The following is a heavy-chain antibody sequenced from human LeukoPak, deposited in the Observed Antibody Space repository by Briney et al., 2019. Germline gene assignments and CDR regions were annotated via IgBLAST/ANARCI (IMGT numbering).Heavy chain of an antibody. CDR2: ISYDGSNK. D-gene: IGHD2-15*01. CDR1: GFTFSSYA. J-gene: IGHJ4*02. Sequence: PGRSLRLSCAASGFTFSSYAMHWVRQAPGKGLEWVAVISYDGSNKYYADSVKGRFTISRDNSKNTLYLQMNSLRAEDTAVYYCAKAPSPYCSGGSCYTPFDYWGQGTLVTVSS. CDR3: AKAPSPYCSGGSCYTPFDY. V-gene: IGHV3-30-3*01.